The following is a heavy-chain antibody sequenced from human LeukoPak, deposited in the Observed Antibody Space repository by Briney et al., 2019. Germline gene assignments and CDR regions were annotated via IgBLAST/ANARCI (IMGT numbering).Heavy chain of an antibody. D-gene: IGHD3-16*02. CDR2: INHSGST. CDR3: ARGVGGVIVINFDC. V-gene: IGHV4-34*01. CDR1: GGSFSGYY. Sequence: PSETLSLTCAVYGGSFSGYYWSWIRQPPGKGLEWIGEINHSGSTNYNPSLKSRVIISVDTSKNQFSLKLSSVTAADTAVYYCARGVGGVIVINFDCWGQGTLVTVSS. J-gene: IGHJ4*02.